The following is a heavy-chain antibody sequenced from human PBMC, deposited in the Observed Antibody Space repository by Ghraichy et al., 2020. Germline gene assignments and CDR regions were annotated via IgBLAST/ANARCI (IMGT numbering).Heavy chain of an antibody. CDR3: AKQYGWSLDY. J-gene: IGHJ4*02. D-gene: IGHD3-3*01. V-gene: IGHV3-23*01. Sequence: GGSLRLSCAASGFTFGNYAMNWVRQAPGKGLEWVSSISGSGGASTYYADSVTGRFTISRDNSKNTLYLQMNSLRAEDTAIYFCAKQYGWSLDYWGQGALVTVSS. CDR1: GFTFGNYA. CDR2: ISGSGGAST.